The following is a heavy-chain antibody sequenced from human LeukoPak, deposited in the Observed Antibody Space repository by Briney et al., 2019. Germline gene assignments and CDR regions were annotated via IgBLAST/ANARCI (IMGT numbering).Heavy chain of an antibody. D-gene: IGHD6-13*01. CDR3: ARDLFLAAAGLATTTLDY. J-gene: IGHJ4*02. CDR1: GYSISSGYY. Sequence: PSETLSLTCTVSGYSISSGYYWGWIRQPPGKGLEWIGSIYHSGSTYYNPSLKSRVTISVDTSKNQFSLKLSSVTAADTAVYYCARDLFLAAAGLATTTLDYWGQGTLVTVSS. V-gene: IGHV4-38-2*02. CDR2: IYHSGST.